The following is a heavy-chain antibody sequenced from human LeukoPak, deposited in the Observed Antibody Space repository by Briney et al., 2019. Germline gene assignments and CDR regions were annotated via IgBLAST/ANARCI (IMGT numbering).Heavy chain of an antibody. CDR2: ISAYNGNT. V-gene: IGHV1-18*01. D-gene: IGHD2-15*01. J-gene: IGHJ4*02. CDR1: GYTFTSYG. Sequence: ASVKVSCKASGYTFTSYGISWVRQAPGQGLEWMGWISAYNGNTNYAQKLQGRVTMTTDTSTSTAYMELRSLRSDDTAVYYCARGLGYCSGGSCYSGPLLDYWGQGTLVTVSS. CDR3: ARGLGYCSGGSCYSGPLLDY.